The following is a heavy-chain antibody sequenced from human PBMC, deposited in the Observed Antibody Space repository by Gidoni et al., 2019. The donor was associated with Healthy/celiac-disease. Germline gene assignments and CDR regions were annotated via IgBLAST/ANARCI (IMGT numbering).Heavy chain of an antibody. Sequence: QLQLQESGPGLVKPSETLSLTCTVSGGSISSSSYYWGCIRQPPGKGLEWIGSIYYSGSTYYNPSLKSRVTISVDTSKNQFSLKLSSVTAADTAVYYCARQKRWLQFDLWGRGTLVTVSS. CDR2: IYYSGST. V-gene: IGHV4-39*01. D-gene: IGHD5-12*01. CDR3: ARQKRWLQFDL. CDR1: GGSISSSSYY. J-gene: IGHJ2*01.